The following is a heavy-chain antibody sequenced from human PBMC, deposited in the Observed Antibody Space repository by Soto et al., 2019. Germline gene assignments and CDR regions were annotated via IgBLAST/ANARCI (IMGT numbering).Heavy chain of an antibody. V-gene: IGHV3-30*09. D-gene: IGHD1-26*01. CDR2: ISYDGNSE. J-gene: IGHJ3*01. CDR1: GFTFGAYT. CDR3: ARDGYGGRSDGFYV. Sequence: QMHLVESGGGVVQPGRSLRLSCAASGFTFGAYTMHWVRQAPGKGLEWVAAISYDGNSERYTDSVKGRFAVSRDNPKSAMYLQMNSLRPDDTAVYYCARDGYGGRSDGFYVWGQGTKVTVSS.